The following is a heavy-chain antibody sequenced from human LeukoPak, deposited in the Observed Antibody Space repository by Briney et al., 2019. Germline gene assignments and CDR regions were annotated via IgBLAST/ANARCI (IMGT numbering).Heavy chain of an antibody. V-gene: IGHV3-7*01. CDR1: GFTFSSYW. CDR2: IKQDGSEK. CDR3: ARGQQFYYYGSGSSIPVDY. D-gene: IGHD3-10*01. Sequence: GGSLRLSCAASGFTFSSYWMSWVRQAPGKGLEWVANIKQDGSEKYYVDSVKGRFTISRDNAKNSLYLQMNSPRAEDTAVYYCARGQQFYYYGSGSSIPVDYWGQGTLVTVSS. J-gene: IGHJ4*02.